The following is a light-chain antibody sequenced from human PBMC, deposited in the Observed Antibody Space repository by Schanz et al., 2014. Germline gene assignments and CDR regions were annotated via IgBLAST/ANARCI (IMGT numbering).Light chain of an antibody. CDR2: DVN. CDR3: TSYTSTDTWL. Sequence: QSALTQPRSVSGSPGQSVTISCTGTSNDIGDYNYVSWYQQHPGKAPKVMIYDVNNRPSGVSNRFSGSKSGNTASLTISGLQAEDEADYYCTSYTSTDTWLFGGGTKLTVL. CDR1: SNDIGDYNY. V-gene: IGLV2-11*01. J-gene: IGLJ3*02.